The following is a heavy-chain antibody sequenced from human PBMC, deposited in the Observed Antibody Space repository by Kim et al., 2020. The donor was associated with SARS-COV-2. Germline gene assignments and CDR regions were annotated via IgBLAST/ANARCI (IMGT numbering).Heavy chain of an antibody. CDR3: AKDRGDSTGPVVDS. D-gene: IGHD3-22*01. CDR2: IIVSGGRT. CDR1: GFTFSSYA. V-gene: IGHV3-23*01. J-gene: IGHJ4*02. Sequence: GGSLRLSCAASGFTFSSYAMAWVRQAPGKGLEWVSIIVSGGRTQYADSVKGRISISRDDSKSTLYLQMSSLRAEDTAVYYCAKDRGDSTGPVVDSWGQGT.